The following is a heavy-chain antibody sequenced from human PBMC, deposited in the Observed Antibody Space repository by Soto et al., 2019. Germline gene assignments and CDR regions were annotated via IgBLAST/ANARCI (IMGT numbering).Heavy chain of an antibody. V-gene: IGHV3-21*01. Sequence: GGSLRLSCAASGFTFSSYSMNWVRQAPGKGLEWVSSISSSSSYIYYADSVKGRFTISRDNAKNSLYLQMNSLRAEDTAVCYCARDLGGTVTTFPSTYYFDYWGQGTLVTVSS. J-gene: IGHJ4*02. D-gene: IGHD4-4*01. CDR2: ISSSSSYI. CDR1: GFTFSSYS. CDR3: ARDLGGTVTTFPSTYYFDY.